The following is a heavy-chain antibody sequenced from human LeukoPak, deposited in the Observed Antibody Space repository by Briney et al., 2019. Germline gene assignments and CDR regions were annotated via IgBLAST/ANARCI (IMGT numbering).Heavy chain of an antibody. CDR1: GFTFSSHA. V-gene: IGHV3-30*01. CDR3: ARDTLIDP. J-gene: IGHJ5*02. D-gene: IGHD2-15*01. CDR2: ISYDGSNK. Sequence: GGSLRLSCAASGFTFSSHAMHWVRQAPGKGLEWVAVISYDGSNKYYADSVKGRFTISRGNSKNTLYLQMNSLRAEDTAVYYCARDTLIDPWGQGTLVTVSS.